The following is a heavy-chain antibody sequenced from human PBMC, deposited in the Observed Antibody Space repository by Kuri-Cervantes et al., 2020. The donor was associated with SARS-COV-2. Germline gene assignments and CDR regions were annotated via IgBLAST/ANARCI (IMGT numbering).Heavy chain of an antibody. V-gene: IGHV1-46*01. Sequence: ASVKVSCKASGYTFTSYYMHWVRQAPGQGLEWMGIINPSGGSTSYAQKFQGRVTITADESTSTAYMELSSLRSEDTAVYYCARGGWSTGDRGYYYYMDVWGKGTTVTVSS. D-gene: IGHD7-27*01. CDR3: ARGGWSTGDRGYYYYMDV. J-gene: IGHJ6*03. CDR2: INPSGGST. CDR1: GYTFTSYY.